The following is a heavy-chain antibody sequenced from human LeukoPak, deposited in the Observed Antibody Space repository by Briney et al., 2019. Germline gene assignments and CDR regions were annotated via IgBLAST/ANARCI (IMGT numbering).Heavy chain of an antibody. V-gene: IGHV4-39*07. CDR3: ARETADITVEIAAAGSDWFDP. CDR2: IYYSGST. CDR1: GGSISSSSYY. Sequence: PSETLSLTCTVSGGSISSSSYYWGWIRQPPGKGLEWIGSIYYSGSTYYNPSLKSRVAISVDTSKNQFSLKLSSVTAADTAVYYCARETADITVEIAAAGSDWFDPWGQGTLVTVSS. D-gene: IGHD6-13*01. J-gene: IGHJ5*02.